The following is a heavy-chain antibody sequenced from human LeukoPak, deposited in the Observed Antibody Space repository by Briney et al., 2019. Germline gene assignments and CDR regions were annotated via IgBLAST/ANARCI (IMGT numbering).Heavy chain of an antibody. CDR2: IYSSGST. CDR3: ARETRNYYDSTGYYLIDY. Sequence: SETLSLTCTVSGGSISSGSYYWSWLRQPAGKGLEWIGRIYSSGSTNYNPSLKSRVTISVDTSKNQFSLKLTSVTAADTAVYYCARETRNYYDSTGYYLIDYWGQGTLVTVSS. D-gene: IGHD3-22*01. V-gene: IGHV4-61*02. CDR1: GGSISSGSYY. J-gene: IGHJ4*02.